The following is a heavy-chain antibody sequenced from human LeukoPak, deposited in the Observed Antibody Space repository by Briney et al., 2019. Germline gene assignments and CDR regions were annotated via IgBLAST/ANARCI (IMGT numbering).Heavy chain of an antibody. J-gene: IGHJ6*02. CDR1: GGTFSSYA. V-gene: IGHV1-69*01. Sequence: ASVKVSCKASGGTFSSYAISWARQAPGQGLEWMGGIIPIFGTANYAQKFQGRVTITADESTSTAYMELSSLRSEDTAVYYCARVGIQLWSYYYYYGMDVWGQGTTVTVSS. D-gene: IGHD5-18*01. CDR3: ARVGIQLWSYYYYYGMDV. CDR2: IIPIFGTA.